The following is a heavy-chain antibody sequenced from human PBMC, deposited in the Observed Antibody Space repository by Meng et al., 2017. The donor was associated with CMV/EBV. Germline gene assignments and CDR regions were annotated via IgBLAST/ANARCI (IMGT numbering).Heavy chain of an antibody. V-gene: IGHV4-34*01. CDR3: ARGSIAARLGLGD. Sequence: QVQLQQWGAGIWKPSETLSLTCAVYGGSFSGYYWSWVRRTPGKGLEWIGEINHSGSTNYNPSLKSRVTISVDTSKNQFSLKLSSVTAADTAVYYCARGSIAARLGLGDWGQGTLVTVSS. CDR1: GGSFSGYY. D-gene: IGHD6-6*01. CDR2: INHSGST. J-gene: IGHJ4*02.